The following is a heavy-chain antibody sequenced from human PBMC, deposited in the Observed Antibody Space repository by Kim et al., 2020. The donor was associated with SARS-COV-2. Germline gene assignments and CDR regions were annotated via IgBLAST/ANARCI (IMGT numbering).Heavy chain of an antibody. CDR3: AKDEWGRIAAAGTPRVFYYSGMDV. J-gene: IGHJ6*02. CDR2: ISYDGSNK. D-gene: IGHD6-13*01. CDR1: GFTFSSYG. Sequence: GGSLRLSCAASGFTFSSYGMHWVRQAPGKGLAWVAVISYDGSNKYYADSVKGRFTISRDNSKNTLYLQMNSLRAEDTAVYYCAKDEWGRIAAAGTPRVFYYSGMDVWGQGTTVTVSS. V-gene: IGHV3-30*18.